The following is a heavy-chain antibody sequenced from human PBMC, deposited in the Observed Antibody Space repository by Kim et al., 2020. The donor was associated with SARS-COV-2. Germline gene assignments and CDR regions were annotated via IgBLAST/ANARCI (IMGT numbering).Heavy chain of an antibody. CDR1: GGSFSGYY. V-gene: IGHV4-34*01. CDR2: INHSGST. J-gene: IGHJ6*02. D-gene: IGHD3-9*01. Sequence: SETLSLTCAVYGGSFSGYYWSWIRQPPGKGLEWIGEINHSGSTNYKPSLKSRVTISVDTSKNQFSPKLSSVTAADTAVYYGAMKYYDILSGYLYYGMGVWGQGTTVTVSS. CDR3: AMKYYDILSGYLYYGMGV.